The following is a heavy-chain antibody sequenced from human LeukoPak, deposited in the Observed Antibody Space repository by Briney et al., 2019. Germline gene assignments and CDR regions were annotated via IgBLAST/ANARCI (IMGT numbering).Heavy chain of an antibody. CDR3: ARGGSDFTVSLFDS. V-gene: IGHV6-1*03. D-gene: IGHD3-10*01. CDR1: GDSVSSNRAA. CDR2: TYYRTKWYD. Sequence: SQTLSLTCDIPGDSVSSNRAAWNWFRQSPSRGLEWLGRTYYRTKWYDDYAVSVKSCITISPDTSKNQFSMLLNSVTPDDTAVYYCARGGSDFTVSLFDSWGQGILVTVSS. J-gene: IGHJ4*02.